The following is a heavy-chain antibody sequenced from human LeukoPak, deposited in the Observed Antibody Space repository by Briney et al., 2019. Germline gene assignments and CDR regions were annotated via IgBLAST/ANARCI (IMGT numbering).Heavy chain of an antibody. V-gene: IGHV3-30*02. D-gene: IGHD3-3*01. J-gene: IGHJ4*02. CDR3: ASLRFLEWHTPLYYFDY. CDR1: GFTFSSYA. CDR2: IRYHGSNK. Sequence: GGSLRLSCAASGFTFSSYAMHWVRQAPGKGLEWVAFIRYHGSNKYYADSVEGRFTISRDNSKNTLYLQMNRLRAEDTAVYYCASLRFLEWHTPLYYFDYWGQGTLVTVSS.